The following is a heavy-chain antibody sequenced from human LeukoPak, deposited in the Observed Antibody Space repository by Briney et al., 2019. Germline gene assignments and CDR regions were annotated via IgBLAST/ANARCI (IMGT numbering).Heavy chain of an antibody. V-gene: IGHV3-23*01. CDR1: GFTFSSYA. Sequence: GASLRLSCAASGFTFSSYAMSWVRQAPGKGLEWVSTISSSGGSTYYADSVKGRFTISRDNSNNTLFLQMNSLRAEDTAVSYCAKDRGGGYSSSSTGFDYWGQGTLVTVSS. J-gene: IGHJ4*02. CDR2: ISSSGGST. CDR3: AKDRGGGYSSSSTGFDY. D-gene: IGHD6-6*01.